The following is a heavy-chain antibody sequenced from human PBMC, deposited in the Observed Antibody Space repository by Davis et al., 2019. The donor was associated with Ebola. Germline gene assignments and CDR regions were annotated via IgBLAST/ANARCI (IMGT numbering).Heavy chain of an antibody. CDR3: ARSGASNWFDP. CDR2: YNGNT. J-gene: IGHJ5*02. Sequence: YNGNTNYAQKLQGRVTMTTDTSTSTAYMELRSLRSDDTAVYYCARSGASNWFDPWGQGTLVTVSS. V-gene: IGHV1-18*01. D-gene: IGHD3-10*01.